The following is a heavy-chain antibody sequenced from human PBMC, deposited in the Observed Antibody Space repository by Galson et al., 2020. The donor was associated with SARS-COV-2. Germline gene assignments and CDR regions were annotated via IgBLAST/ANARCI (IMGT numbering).Heavy chain of an antibody. CDR3: ALVQRGWELLFDP. D-gene: IGHD1-26*01. V-gene: IGHV1-24*01. J-gene: IGHJ5*02. CDR2: FDPAADET. Sequence: ASVTVSCKVSGYSNTEISLPWVRQTSGKGFEWMGGFDPAADETNYAQKFQGRVTMTEDTSTGTAYMELSSMRSDDTAVYYCALVQRGWELLFDPWGQETLHIGSA. CDR1: GYSNTEIS.